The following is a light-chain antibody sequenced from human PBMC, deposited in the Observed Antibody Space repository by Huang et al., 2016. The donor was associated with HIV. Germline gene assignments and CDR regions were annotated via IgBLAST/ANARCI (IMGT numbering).Light chain of an antibody. CDR3: MQGLQTWT. CDR1: QSLLHSNGHNY. J-gene: IGKJ1*01. V-gene: IGKV2-28*01. CDR2: LGS. Sequence: DIVMVQSPASLSVSPGEAASITCRSSQSLLHSNGHNYLDWYWQKPGQSPQLLIYLGSAGASGVPDRFSGSGSGTGFTLRSNRVEAGDVGVYYCMQGLQTWTFGQGTKVEI.